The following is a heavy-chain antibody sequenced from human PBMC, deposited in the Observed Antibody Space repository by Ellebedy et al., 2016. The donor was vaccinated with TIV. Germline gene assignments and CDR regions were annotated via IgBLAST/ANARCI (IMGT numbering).Heavy chain of an antibody. V-gene: IGHV3-7*01. J-gene: IGHJ3*02. Sequence: GESLKISCAASRFTFSSYWMSWVRQAPGKGLEWVANINQDESQKYYVDSVKGRFTISRDNVKNSLYLQVNSLRAEDTAVYYCATDGSYGDYLSPQHAFTIWGQGTMVTVSS. CDR2: INQDESQK. CDR3: ATDGSYGDYLSPQHAFTI. CDR1: RFTFSSYW. D-gene: IGHD4-17*01.